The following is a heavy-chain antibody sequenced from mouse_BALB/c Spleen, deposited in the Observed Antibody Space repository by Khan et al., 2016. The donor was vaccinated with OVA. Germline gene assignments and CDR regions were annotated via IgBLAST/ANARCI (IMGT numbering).Heavy chain of an antibody. V-gene: IGHV3-2*02. CDR2: ITYSGRT. CDR3: ARWFAY. CDR1: GYSITSDYA. Sequence: EVQLQESGPGLVKPSQSLSLTCTVTGYSITSDYAWNWIRQFPGNKLEWMGYITYSGRTRYIPSLKDRISITRDTSKNQFFLQLNSVTTEDTATYYCARWFAYWGQGTLVTVSA. J-gene: IGHJ3*01.